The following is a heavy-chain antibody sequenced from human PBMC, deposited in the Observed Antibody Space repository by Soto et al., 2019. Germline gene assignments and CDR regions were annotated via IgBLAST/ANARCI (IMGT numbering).Heavy chain of an antibody. CDR2: IYYSGST. V-gene: IGHV4-31*03. Sequence: QVQLQESGPGLVKPSQTLSLTCTVSGGSISSGGYYWSWIRQHPGKGLEWIGYIYYSGSTYYNPSLKRRVTISVDTAKNQFALKLSSVTAADTAVYYCARVISYGYFDYWGQGTLVTVSS. CDR3: ARVISYGYFDY. CDR1: GGSISSGGYY. J-gene: IGHJ4*02. D-gene: IGHD1-26*01.